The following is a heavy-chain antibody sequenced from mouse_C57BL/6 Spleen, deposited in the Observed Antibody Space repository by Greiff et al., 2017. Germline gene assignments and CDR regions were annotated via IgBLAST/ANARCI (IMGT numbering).Heavy chain of an antibody. J-gene: IGHJ2*01. CDR1: GYTFTSYW. CDR3: AGGGNYYFDY. Sequence: QVQLQQPGAELVMPGASVKLSCKASGYTFTSYWMHWVKQRPGQGLEWIGEIDPSDSYTNYNQKFKGKSTLTVDKSSSTAYMQLSSLTSEDSAVYYCAGGGNYYFDYWGQGTTLTVSS. V-gene: IGHV1-69*01. D-gene: IGHD2-1*01. CDR2: IDPSDSYT.